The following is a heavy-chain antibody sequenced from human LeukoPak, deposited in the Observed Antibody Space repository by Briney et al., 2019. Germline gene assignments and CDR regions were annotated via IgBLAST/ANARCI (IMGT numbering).Heavy chain of an antibody. Sequence: GGSLRLSCAASGFTFSSYSMNWVRQAPGKGLEWVSSISSSSSYIYYADSVKGRFTTSRDNAKNSLYLQMNSLRAEDTAVYYCAKDLSYSGSYRDAFDTWGQGTMVTVSS. CDR2: ISSSSSYI. CDR3: AKDLSYSGSYRDAFDT. J-gene: IGHJ3*02. CDR1: GFTFSSYS. V-gene: IGHV3-21*04. D-gene: IGHD1-26*01.